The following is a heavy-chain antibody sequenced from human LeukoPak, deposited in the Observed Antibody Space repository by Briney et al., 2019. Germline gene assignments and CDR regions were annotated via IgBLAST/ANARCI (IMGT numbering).Heavy chain of an antibody. CDR3: AKGHIVVVVAATADY. Sequence: GGSLRLSCAASGFTFSSYGMHWVRQAPGKGLEWVAFIRYDGSNKYYADSVKGRFTISRDNSKNTLYLQMNSLRAEDTAVYYCAKGHIVVVVAATADYWGQGTLVTVSS. V-gene: IGHV3-30*02. CDR1: GFTFSSYG. CDR2: IRYDGSNK. D-gene: IGHD2-15*01. J-gene: IGHJ4*02.